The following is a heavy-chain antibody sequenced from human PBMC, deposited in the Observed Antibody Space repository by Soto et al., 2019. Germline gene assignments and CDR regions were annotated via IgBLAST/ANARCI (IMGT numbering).Heavy chain of an antibody. D-gene: IGHD3-10*01. CDR1: YGHISSYC. J-gene: IGHJ5*02. CDR3: ARASRFGFGDSGFAP. CDR2: IYSSGST. V-gene: IGHV4-59*08. Sequence: SETLSLSCTVPYGHISSYCGSWIRQPPGNGLERFGYIYSSGSTNYNPSLKSRVTISVDTSKNQFSLKLSSVTAADTAVYYCARASRFGFGDSGFAPWGQGTLVTVSS.